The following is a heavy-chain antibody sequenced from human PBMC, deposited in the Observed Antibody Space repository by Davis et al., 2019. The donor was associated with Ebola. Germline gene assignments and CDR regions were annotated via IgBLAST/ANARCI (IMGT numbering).Heavy chain of an antibody. D-gene: IGHD2-2*01. J-gene: IGHJ6*02. CDR1: GFTFKNYG. Sequence: PGGSLRLSCAASGFTFKNYGVHWVSPAPGKGLEWVAFISYDGSKIFYADSVKGRFTISRDNSKNTMFLQMSSLRFEDTGVYYCAKEYAGGWPGRHGMDVWGQGSTVTVSS. V-gene: IGHV3-30*18. CDR2: ISYDGSKI. CDR3: AKEYAGGWPGRHGMDV.